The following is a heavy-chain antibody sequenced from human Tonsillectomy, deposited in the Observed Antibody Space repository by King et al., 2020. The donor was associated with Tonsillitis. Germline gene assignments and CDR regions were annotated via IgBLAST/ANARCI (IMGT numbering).Heavy chain of an antibody. CDR3: AREGEILTGGSLFDP. CDR1: GGSISSGNYY. Sequence: QLQESGPGLVKPSQTLSLTCTVSGGSISSGNYYWSWIRQPAGEGLEWIGRIYTSGRINYNPSLESRVTMSVDTSKSQFSLKLSSVTAADTAVYYCAREGEILTGGSLFDPWGQGTLVTVSS. CDR2: IYTSGRI. J-gene: IGHJ5*02. V-gene: IGHV4-61*02. D-gene: IGHD3-9*01.